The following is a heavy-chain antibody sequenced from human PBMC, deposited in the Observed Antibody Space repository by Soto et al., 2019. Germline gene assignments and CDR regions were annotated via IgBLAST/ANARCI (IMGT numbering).Heavy chain of an antibody. CDR3: ERHNPMNKVIGAYYYGMDV. V-gene: IGHV5-51*01. Sequence: GESLKISCKGSGYSFTNYWIGWVRQMPGKGLEWMGIIYPDDSDTRYSPSFQGQVTISADKSISSAYLQWSSLKASDTAMYYCERHNPMNKVIGAYYYGMDVWGQGTAVTVSS. CDR1: GYSFTNYW. D-gene: IGHD4-4*01. CDR2: IYPDDSDT. J-gene: IGHJ6*02.